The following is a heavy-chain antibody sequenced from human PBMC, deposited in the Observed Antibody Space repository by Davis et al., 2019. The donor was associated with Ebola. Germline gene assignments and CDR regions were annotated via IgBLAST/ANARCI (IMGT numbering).Heavy chain of an antibody. CDR2: ISAYNGNT. V-gene: IGHV1-18*04. Sequence: ASVKVSCKASGYTFTSYGISWVRQAPGQGLEWMGWISAYNGNTNYAQKLQGRVTMTTDTSTSTAYMELRSLRSDDTAVYYCARDTRDIVLMVYATRSDYWGQGTLVTVSS. CDR3: ARDTRDIVLMVYATRSDY. CDR1: GYTFTSYG. D-gene: IGHD2-8*01. J-gene: IGHJ4*02.